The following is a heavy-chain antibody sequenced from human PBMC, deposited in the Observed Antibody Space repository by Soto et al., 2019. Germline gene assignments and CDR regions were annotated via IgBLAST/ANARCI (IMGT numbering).Heavy chain of an antibody. V-gene: IGHV3-9*01. CDR3: VKGNIESIQAADYFHY. CDR2: ISWNSGKT. CDR1: GFIFEDYA. J-gene: IGHJ4*02. D-gene: IGHD2-21*01. Sequence: EVQLVESGGGLVQPGRSLKVSCAGSGFIFEDYAMHWVRQPPGKGLEWVSSISWNSGKTAYADSVQGRFTISRDNVKKSLRLQMRSLTTEDTALYYCVKGNIESIQAADYFHYWGQGVQVTVSS.